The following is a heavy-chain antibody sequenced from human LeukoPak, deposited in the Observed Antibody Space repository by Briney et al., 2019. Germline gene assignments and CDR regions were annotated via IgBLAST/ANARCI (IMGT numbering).Heavy chain of an antibody. D-gene: IGHD5-12*01. CDR1: GFTFSNYG. J-gene: IGHJ4*02. Sequence: PGRSLRLSCAASGFTFSNYGVHWVRQAPGKGLEWVAVIRFDGSTKYYADSVRGRFTISRDNSKNTVYLEMNSLRAEYTAVYYCARAYSRESGYDFVFENWGQGTLVSVSS. V-gene: IGHV3-33*01. CDR2: IRFDGSTK. CDR3: ARAYSRESGYDFVFEN.